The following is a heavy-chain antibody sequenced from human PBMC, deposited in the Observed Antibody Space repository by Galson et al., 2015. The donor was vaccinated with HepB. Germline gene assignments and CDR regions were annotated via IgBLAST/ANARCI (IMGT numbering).Heavy chain of an antibody. V-gene: IGHV3-15*01. Sequence: LRLSCAASGFTFSNAWMSWVRQAPGKGLEWVGRIKSKTDGGTTDYAAPVKGRFTISRDDSKNTLYLQMNSLKTEDTAVYYCTTYWTAGKYDILTGYYLSGGFDAFDIWGQGTMVTVSS. J-gene: IGHJ3*02. CDR3: TTYWTAGKYDILTGYYLSGGFDAFDI. CDR2: IKSKTDGGTT. CDR1: GFTFSNAW. D-gene: IGHD3-9*01.